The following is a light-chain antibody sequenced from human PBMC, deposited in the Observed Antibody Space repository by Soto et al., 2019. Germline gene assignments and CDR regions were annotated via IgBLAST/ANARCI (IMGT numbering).Light chain of an antibody. CDR1: QSISSN. CDR3: QQYEKWPWT. V-gene: IGKV3-15*01. J-gene: IGKJ1*01. CDR2: RAS. Sequence: EIVMTQSPATLSVSPGERATLSCRASQSISSNLAWYQQKLGQAPRLLIYRASTRATGIPARFSGSGSGTEFTLTISSLQSEDFAVYYCQQYEKWPWTFGQGTKVDIK.